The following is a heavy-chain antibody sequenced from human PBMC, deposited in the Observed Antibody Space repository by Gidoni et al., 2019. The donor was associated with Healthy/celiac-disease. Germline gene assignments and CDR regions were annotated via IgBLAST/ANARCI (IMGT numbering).Heavy chain of an antibody. J-gene: IGHJ3*02. Sequence: EVQLVESGGGLVQPGGSLRLSCAASGFTFSSYWMSWVRQAPGKGLEWVANIKQDGSEKYYVDSVKGRFTISRDNAKNSLYLQMNSLRAEDTAVYYCARDLDVEYQPTYAFDIWGQGTMVTVSS. CDR2: IKQDGSEK. V-gene: IGHV3-7*01. D-gene: IGHD2-2*01. CDR3: ARDLDVEYQPTYAFDI. CDR1: GFTFSSYW.